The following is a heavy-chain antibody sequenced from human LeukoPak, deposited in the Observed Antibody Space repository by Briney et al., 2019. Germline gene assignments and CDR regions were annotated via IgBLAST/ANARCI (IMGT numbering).Heavy chain of an antibody. D-gene: IGHD2-15*01. V-gene: IGHV1-18*01. CDR3: ATSSPQRGYCSGGSCPFDY. J-gene: IGHJ4*02. CDR2: ISAYNGNT. Sequence: ASVKVSCKASGYTFTSYGISWVRQAPGQGLEWMGWISAYNGNTNYAQKLQSRVTMTTDTSTSTAYMELRSLRSDDTAVYYCATSSPQRGYCSGGSCPFDYWGQGTLVTVS. CDR1: GYTFTSYG.